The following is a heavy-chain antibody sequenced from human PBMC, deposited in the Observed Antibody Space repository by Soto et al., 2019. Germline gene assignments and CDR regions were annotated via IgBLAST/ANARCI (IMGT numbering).Heavy chain of an antibody. CDR1: GFTFSSYG. D-gene: IGHD6-13*01. CDR3: ARGSSSSSLLFDY. V-gene: IGHV3-33*01. Sequence: QVQLVESGGGVVQPGRSLRLSCAASGFTFSSYGMHWVRQAPGKGLEWVAVIWYDGSNKYYADSVKGRFTISRDNSKNTLYLQMNSLRAEDTAVYYGARGSSSSSLLFDYWGQGTLVTVSS. J-gene: IGHJ4*02. CDR2: IWYDGSNK.